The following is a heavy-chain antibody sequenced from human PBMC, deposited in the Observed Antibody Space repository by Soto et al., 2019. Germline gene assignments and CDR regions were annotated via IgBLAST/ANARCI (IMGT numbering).Heavy chain of an antibody. Sequence: PGGSLRLSCAASGFTVSNNHMSWVRQAPGKGLEWVSTIYSGGSIYYTDSVKGRFTISRDNSKNTLYVQMNSLRAEDTAVYYCARASRITGRLDAFDIWGQGTMVTVSS. J-gene: IGHJ3*02. CDR2: IYSGGSI. CDR1: GFTVSNNH. D-gene: IGHD1-20*01. CDR3: ARASRITGRLDAFDI. V-gene: IGHV3-53*01.